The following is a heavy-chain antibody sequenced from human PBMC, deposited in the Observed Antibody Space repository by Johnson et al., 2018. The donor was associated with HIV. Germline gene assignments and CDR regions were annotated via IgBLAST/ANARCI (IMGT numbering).Heavy chain of an antibody. Sequence: QVQLVESGGGVVQPGRSLRLSCVASGFTFSSYAMHWVRQDPGKGLEWVAVISYDGSNKYYADSVKGRFTISRDNSKNTLYLQMNGLRVEDTAVYYCARDPVWDAFDIWGQGTLVTVSS. CDR2: ISYDGSNK. CDR3: ARDPVWDAFDI. CDR1: GFTFSSYA. V-gene: IGHV3-30*04. J-gene: IGHJ3*02.